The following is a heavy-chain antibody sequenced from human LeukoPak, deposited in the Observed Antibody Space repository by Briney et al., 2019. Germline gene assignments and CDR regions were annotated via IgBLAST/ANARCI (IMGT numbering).Heavy chain of an antibody. D-gene: IGHD3-10*01. V-gene: IGHV3-21*01. CDR1: GFPFSSYS. CDR3: ARDLWFGETLDY. CDR2: ISSSSSYI. Sequence: GGSLRLSCAASGFPFSSYSMNWVRQAPGKGLEWVSSISSSSSYIYYADSVKGRFTISRDNAKNSLYLQMNSLRAEDTAVYYCARDLWFGETLDYWGQGTLVTVSS. J-gene: IGHJ4*02.